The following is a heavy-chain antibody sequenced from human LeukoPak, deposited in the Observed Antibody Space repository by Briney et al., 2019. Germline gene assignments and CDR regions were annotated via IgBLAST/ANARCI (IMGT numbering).Heavy chain of an antibody. Sequence: SETLSRTCTDSGGSISSYYWSGIRQPPGKGLEWIGYIYYSGSTKYNSSLKSRVTISIDTSENQFSLKLSSVTAADTAVYYCARAADSSSWYPESYYYYYYMDVWGKGTTVTVSS. CDR1: GGSISSYY. CDR3: ARAADSSSWYPESYYYYYYMDV. CDR2: IYYSGST. D-gene: IGHD6-13*01. J-gene: IGHJ6*03. V-gene: IGHV4-59*01.